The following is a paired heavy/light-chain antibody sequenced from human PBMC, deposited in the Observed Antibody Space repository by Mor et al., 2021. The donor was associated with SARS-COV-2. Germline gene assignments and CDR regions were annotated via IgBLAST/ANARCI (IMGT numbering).Light chain of an antibody. CDR2: GVS. CDR1: SSDVGGYNY. J-gene: IGLJ2*01. Sequence: QSALTQPASVSGSLGQSITISCTGTSSDVGGYNYVSWYQQHPGKAPKLIIFGVSDRPSGVSNRFSGSKSGHTASLTISGLQTEDEAHYYCSSFTSTSTLLFGGGTKLTVL. V-gene: IGLV2-14*03. CDR3: SSFTSTSTLL.
Heavy chain of an antibody. V-gene: IGHV5-10-1*01. D-gene: IGHD3-22*01. CDR1: GYSFTTYW. J-gene: IGHJ4*02. CDR3: ATHDSLWEQSDY. Sequence: EVQLVQSGAEVKKPGESLRISCKGSGYSFTTYWVTWVRQLPGKGLQYMGRIDPKDSFTNYSPSFQGHVTISVDRSINTAYLQWSSLKASDTAMYYCATHDSLWEQSDYWGQGTLVTVSS. CDR2: IDPKDSFT.